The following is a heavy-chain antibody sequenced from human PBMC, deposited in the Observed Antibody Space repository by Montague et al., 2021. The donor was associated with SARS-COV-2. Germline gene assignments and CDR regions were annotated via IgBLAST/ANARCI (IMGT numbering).Heavy chain of an antibody. J-gene: IGHJ4*02. Sequence: SDTLSLTCTVSGDSVSHYFWTWIRQPPGKGLEWIGYVYYSRSSSYNPSLRGRVSIAVDTSKNQFSLRLSTVTAADTAIYYCVRDPAPSGSGTFYDYWGQGTLVAVSS. CDR3: VRDPAPSGSGTFYDY. V-gene: IGHV4-59*02. D-gene: IGHD1-26*01. CDR2: VYYSRSS. CDR1: GDSVSHYF.